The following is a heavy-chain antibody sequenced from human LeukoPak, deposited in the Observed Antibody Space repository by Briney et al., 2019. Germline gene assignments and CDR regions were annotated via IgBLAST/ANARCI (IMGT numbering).Heavy chain of an antibody. D-gene: IGHD5-12*01. CDR1: GGSISSGGYS. J-gene: IGHJ4*02. V-gene: IGHV4-30-2*01. CDR2: IYRSGST. Sequence: SETLSLTCAVSGGSISSGGYSWSWIRQPPGKGLEWIGYIYRSGSTYYNPSLKSRVTISVDRSKNQFYLKLSSVTAADTAVYYCASVYSGYDGYYFDYWGQGTLVTVSS. CDR3: ASVYSGYDGYYFDY.